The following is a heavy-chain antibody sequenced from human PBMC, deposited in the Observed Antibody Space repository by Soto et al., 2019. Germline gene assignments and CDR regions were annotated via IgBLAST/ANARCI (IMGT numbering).Heavy chain of an antibody. CDR2: IWYDGSNK. V-gene: IGHV3-33*01. CDR3: ARDMYNEYSSSWGY. D-gene: IGHD6-13*01. J-gene: IGHJ4*02. Sequence: PGGSLRLSCAASGFTLSSYGMHWVRQAPGKGLEWVAVIWYDGSNKYYADSVKGRFTISRDNSKNTLYLQMNSLRAEDTAVYFCARDMYNEYSSSWGYWGQGSLVTVSS. CDR1: GFTLSSYG.